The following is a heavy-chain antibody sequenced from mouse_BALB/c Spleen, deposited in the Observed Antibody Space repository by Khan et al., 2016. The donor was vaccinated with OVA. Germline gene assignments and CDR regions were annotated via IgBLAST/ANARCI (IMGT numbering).Heavy chain of an antibody. CDR1: GYTFTNYW. J-gene: IGHJ1*01. V-gene: IGHV1-63*01. Sequence: QVQLQQSGPELVRPGTSVKISCKASGYTFTNYWLGWVKQRPGHGLDWIGDFYPGGGYTNYNEKFKGKATLTADTSSSSASMQFISLTSEDSAVYFCARWATWYFDVWGAGTTVTVSS. D-gene: IGHD3-1*01. CDR3: ARWATWYFDV. CDR2: FYPGGGYT.